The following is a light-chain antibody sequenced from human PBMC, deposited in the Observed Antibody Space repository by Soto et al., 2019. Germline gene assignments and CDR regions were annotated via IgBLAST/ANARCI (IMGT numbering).Light chain of an antibody. V-gene: IGKV3-20*01. CDR1: QYMTRTY. Sequence: EIVLMQSPGTLSLSPGERATLSCRASQYMTRTYIAWYQQKPGQAPRLLIYAASNRATGIPDRFSGSGSGTEFTLTRSRLEAEDFAVNYLHQYSRSSPYTFGQGTKLDIK. CDR3: HQYSRSSPYT. J-gene: IGKJ2*01. CDR2: AAS.